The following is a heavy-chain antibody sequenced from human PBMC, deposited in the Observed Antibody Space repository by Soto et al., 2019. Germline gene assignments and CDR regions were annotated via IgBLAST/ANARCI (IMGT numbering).Heavy chain of an antibody. CDR2: INAGNGNT. V-gene: IGHV1-3*01. J-gene: IGHJ3*02. D-gene: IGHD6-13*01. Sequence: ASVKVSCKASGYTFTSYAMHWVRQAPGQRLEWMGWINAGNGNTKYSQKFQGRVTITRDTSASTAYMELSSLRSEDTAGYYCASDIATQGAFDIWGKGTMVPVPS. CDR3: ASDIATQGAFDI. CDR1: GYTFTSYA.